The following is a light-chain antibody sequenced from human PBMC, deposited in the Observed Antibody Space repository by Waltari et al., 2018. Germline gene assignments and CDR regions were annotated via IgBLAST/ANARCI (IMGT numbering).Light chain of an antibody. CDR2: SAS. CDR3: QQAHSWPLA. J-gene: IGKJ4*01. CDR1: QGLRGC. Sequence: DIQMTQSPSSVSASVGDSVTITCRASQGLRGCLAWYQQKPGKAPKLLINSASTLQSGVPSRFSGSGSGTEYTRTISSLLPEDFATYFCQQAHSWPLAFGGGTEV. V-gene: IGKV1-12*01.